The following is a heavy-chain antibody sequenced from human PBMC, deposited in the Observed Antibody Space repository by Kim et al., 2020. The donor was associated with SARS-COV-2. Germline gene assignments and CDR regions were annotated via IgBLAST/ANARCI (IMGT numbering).Heavy chain of an antibody. Sequence: ASVKVSCKASGYTFTSYAMHWVRQAPGQRLEWMGWINAGNGNTKYSQKFQGRVTITRDTSASTAYMELSSLRSEDTAVYYCARDGVGYCTGGVCYYRYYYYYYGMDVWGQGTTVTVSS. J-gene: IGHJ6*02. V-gene: IGHV1-3*01. CDR2: INAGNGNT. CDR1: GYTFTSYA. CDR3: ARDGVGYCTGGVCYYRYYYYYYGMDV. D-gene: IGHD2-8*02.